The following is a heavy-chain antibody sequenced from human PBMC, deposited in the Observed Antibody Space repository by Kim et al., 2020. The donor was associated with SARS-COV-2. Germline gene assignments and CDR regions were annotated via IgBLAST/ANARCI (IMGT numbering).Heavy chain of an antibody. Sequence: YAQTVHGTVTMPRDTSRSTGSMELSSLRSEDTAVYYCARPAGLNDAFDIWGQGTMVTVSS. V-gene: IGHV1-46*01. CDR3: ARPAGLNDAFDI. D-gene: IGHD6-13*01. J-gene: IGHJ3*02.